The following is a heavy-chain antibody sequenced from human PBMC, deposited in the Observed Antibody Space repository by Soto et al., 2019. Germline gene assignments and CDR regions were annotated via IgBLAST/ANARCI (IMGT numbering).Heavy chain of an antibody. CDR1: GGSISSDHYH. J-gene: IGHJ6*02. CDR2: IHYSGSV. Sequence: QVQLQESGPGLVRPSQTLSLTCTVSGGSISSDHYHWTWIRQTPGKGLEWIGYIHYSGSVYYNPSLQGRVTMSVDTYKNLFSLKLSSVTAADTAVYFCVREDDGGDRDYYGLDVWGQGTTVTVSS. CDR3: VREDDGGDRDYYGLDV. D-gene: IGHD4-17*01. V-gene: IGHV4-30-4*01.